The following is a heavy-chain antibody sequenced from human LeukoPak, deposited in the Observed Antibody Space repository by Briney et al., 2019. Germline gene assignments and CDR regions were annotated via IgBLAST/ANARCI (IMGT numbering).Heavy chain of an antibody. CDR1: GFTFSNAW. CDR3: AKWGDYDVLTGYYVSDY. V-gene: IGHV3-23*01. Sequence: GGSLRLSCAASGFTFSNAWMSWVRQAPGKGLEWVSAITGSGGNTYYADSVKGRFTISRDNSKNTVFLQMNSLRAEDTAVYYCAKWGDYDVLTGYYVSDYWGQGTLVTVSS. CDR2: ITGSGGNT. D-gene: IGHD3-9*01. J-gene: IGHJ4*02.